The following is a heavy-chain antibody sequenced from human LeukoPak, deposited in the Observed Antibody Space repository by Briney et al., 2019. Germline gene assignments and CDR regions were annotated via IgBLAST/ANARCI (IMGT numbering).Heavy chain of an antibody. CDR2: FDPEDGET. Sequence: AASVKVSCKVSGYTLTELSMHWVRQAPGKGLEWMGGFDPEDGETIYAQKFQGRVTMTEDTSTDTAYMELSSLRSEDTAVYYCAGLNYYGSGSYYKRRNWFDPWGQGTLVTVSS. D-gene: IGHD3-10*01. J-gene: IGHJ5*02. CDR3: AGLNYYGSGSYYKRRNWFDP. V-gene: IGHV1-24*01. CDR1: GYTLTELS.